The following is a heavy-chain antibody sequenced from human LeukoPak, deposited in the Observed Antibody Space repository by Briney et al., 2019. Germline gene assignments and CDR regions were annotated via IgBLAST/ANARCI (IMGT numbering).Heavy chain of an antibody. J-gene: IGHJ6*03. D-gene: IGHD3-3*01. CDR2: INHSGST. CDR3: ARGRGYDFWSGYYADYYYYYYMDV. V-gene: IGHV4-34*01. Sequence: SETLSLTCTVSGGSISSYYWSWIRQPPGKGLEWIGEINHSGSTNYNPSLKSRVTISVDTSKNQFSLKLSSVTAADTAVYYCARGRGYDFWSGYYADYYYYYYMDVWGKGTTVTVSS. CDR1: GGSISSYY.